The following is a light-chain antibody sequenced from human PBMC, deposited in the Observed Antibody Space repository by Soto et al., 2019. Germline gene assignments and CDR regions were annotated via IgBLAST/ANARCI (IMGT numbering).Light chain of an antibody. V-gene: IGKV3-20*01. J-gene: IGKJ1*01. Sequence: EIVLTQSPGTLSLYPGESATLSCRASQSVTSNYIAWYQQKPGQAPRLLIYRASTRATGIPDRFSGSGSGTDFTLTISRLEPEDFAVYYCQQYGSSPLWTFGQGTKVDIK. CDR1: QSVTSNY. CDR3: QQYGSSPLWT. CDR2: RAS.